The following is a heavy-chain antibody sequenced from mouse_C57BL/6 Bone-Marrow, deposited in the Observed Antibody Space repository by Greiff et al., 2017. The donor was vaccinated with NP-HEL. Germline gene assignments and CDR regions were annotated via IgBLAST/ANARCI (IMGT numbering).Heavy chain of an antibody. D-gene: IGHD1-1*01. V-gene: IGHV8-8*01. CDR3: ARPHYYGSSRLAY. Sequence: QVTLKVSGPGILQPSQTLSLTCSFSGFSLSTFGMGVGWIRQPSGKGLEWLVHIWWDDDKYYNPALKSRLTISTDTSKNQVFLKIANVDTADTATYYCARPHYYGSSRLAYWGQGTLVTVSA. J-gene: IGHJ3*01. CDR2: IWWDDDK. CDR1: GFSLSTFGMG.